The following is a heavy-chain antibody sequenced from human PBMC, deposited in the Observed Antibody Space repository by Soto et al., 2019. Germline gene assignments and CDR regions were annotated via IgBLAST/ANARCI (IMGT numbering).Heavy chain of an antibody. CDR3: SRGILV. V-gene: IGHV4-31*03. CDR1: GGSINSGGYC. J-gene: IGHJ4*02. CDR2: ISYGGST. Sequence: QVQLQESGPGLVKPSQTLSLTCTVSGGSINSGGYCWGWIRQHPGKGLDWIGCISYGGSTSYNPPLKSRVTISVDTSKNQFSLKLTSVTAADTAVYYCSRGILVWGQGALITVSS. D-gene: IGHD3-10*01.